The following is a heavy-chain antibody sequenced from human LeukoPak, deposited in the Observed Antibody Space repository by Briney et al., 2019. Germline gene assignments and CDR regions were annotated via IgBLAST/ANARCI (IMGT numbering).Heavy chain of an antibody. CDR2: MNPNSGNT. CDR3: ARGPGYSGYDGNYYYGMDV. V-gene: IGHV1-8*01. Sequence: ASVKVSCKASRYTFTSYDINWVRQATGQGLEWMGWMNPNSGNTGYAQKFQGRVTITRNTSISTAYMELSSLRSEDTAVYYCARGPGYSGYDGNYYYGMDVWGQGTTVTVSS. CDR1: RYTFTSYD. J-gene: IGHJ6*02. D-gene: IGHD5-12*01.